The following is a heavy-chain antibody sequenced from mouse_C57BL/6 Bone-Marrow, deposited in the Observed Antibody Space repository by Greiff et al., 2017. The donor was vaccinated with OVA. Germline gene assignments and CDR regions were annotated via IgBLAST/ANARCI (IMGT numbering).Heavy chain of an antibody. D-gene: IGHD1-1*01. Sequence: EVQLQQSGPELVKPGASVKISCKASGYTFTDYYMNWVKQSHGKSLEWIGDINPNNGGTSYNQKFKGKATLTVDKSSSTAYMELRSLTSEDSAVYYCARKSPYGSSYSYAMDYWGQGTSVTVSS. V-gene: IGHV1-26*01. CDR3: ARKSPYGSSYSYAMDY. J-gene: IGHJ4*01. CDR1: GYTFTDYY. CDR2: INPNNGGT.